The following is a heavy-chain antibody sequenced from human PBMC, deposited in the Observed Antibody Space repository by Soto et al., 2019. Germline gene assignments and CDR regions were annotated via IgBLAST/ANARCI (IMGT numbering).Heavy chain of an antibody. D-gene: IGHD5-18*01. CDR1: GGSFTYT. CDR2: IIPIFGTT. CDR3: ARLHSHGTYGMDV. J-gene: IGHJ6*02. V-gene: IGHV1-69*13. Sequence: SVKVSCKASGGSFTYTLSWVRQAPGQGLEWMGGIIPIFGTTNYAQKFQGRVTITADESTKTAYMELSTLRSEDTAVYYCARLHSHGTYGMDVWGQGTTVTVS.